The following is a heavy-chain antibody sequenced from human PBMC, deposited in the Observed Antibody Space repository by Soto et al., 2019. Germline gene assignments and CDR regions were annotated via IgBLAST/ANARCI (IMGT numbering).Heavy chain of an antibody. V-gene: IGHV1-18*01. Sequence: GASVKVSCKASGYTFTSYGISWVRQAPGQGLEWMGWIIPYNGKTNYAQKLQGRVTITADKSTSTAYMELSSLRSEDTAVYYCARVCGYCSGGSCYLCYWGQGTLVTVSS. CDR3: ARVCGYCSGGSCYLCY. D-gene: IGHD2-15*01. J-gene: IGHJ4*02. CDR1: GYTFTSYG. CDR2: IIPYNGKT.